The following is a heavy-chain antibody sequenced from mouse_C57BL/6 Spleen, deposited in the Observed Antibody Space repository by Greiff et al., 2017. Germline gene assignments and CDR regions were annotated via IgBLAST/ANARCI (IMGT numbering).Heavy chain of an antibody. CDR3: ARRGKVFDY. Sequence: QVQLQQSGAELVRPGTSVKVSCKASGYAFTNYLIEWVKQRPGQGLEWIGVINPGSGGTNYNEKFKGKATLTADKSSSTAYMQLSSLTSEDSAVYFCARRGKVFDYWGQGTTLTVSS. CDR1: GYAFTNYL. CDR2: INPGSGGT. J-gene: IGHJ2*01. V-gene: IGHV1-54*01.